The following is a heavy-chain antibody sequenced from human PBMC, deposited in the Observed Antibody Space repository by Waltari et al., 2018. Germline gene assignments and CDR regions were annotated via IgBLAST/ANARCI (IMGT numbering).Heavy chain of an antibody. CDR3: ARERSLTTGREDAFDI. CDR1: GYTFTSYY. J-gene: IGHJ3*02. CDR2: INPSGGST. D-gene: IGHD4-17*01. Sequence: QVQLVQSGAEVKKPGASVKVSCKASGYTFTSYYMHWVRQAPGQGLEWMGIINPSGGSTSYAQKFQGRVTMTRDTSTSTVYMELSSLRSEDTAVYYCARERSLTTGREDAFDIWGQGTMVTVSS. V-gene: IGHV1-46*01.